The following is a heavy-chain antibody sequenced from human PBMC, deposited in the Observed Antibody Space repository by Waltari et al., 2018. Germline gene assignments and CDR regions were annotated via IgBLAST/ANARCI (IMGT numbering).Heavy chain of an antibody. D-gene: IGHD1-7*01. Sequence: DVQVVESGGGLVRPGGSLRLSCIGSGINFSNYFIHWVRQAPGEGPVWTAGMKNEGMLVNYADSVKGPFSISRDNAKSTVYLQMNNLRGEDTALYHCLNYDFDSWGQGTLVTVSS. CDR1: GINFSNYF. V-gene: IGHV3-74*01. CDR3: LNYDFDS. J-gene: IGHJ4*02. CDR2: MKNEGMLV.